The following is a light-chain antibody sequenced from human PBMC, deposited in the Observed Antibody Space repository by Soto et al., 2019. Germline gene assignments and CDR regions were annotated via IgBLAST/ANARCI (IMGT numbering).Light chain of an antibody. CDR2: DAS. CDR1: HNIERW. CDR3: QQFAISTP. V-gene: IGKV1-5*01. Sequence: IKMTQSPSTLSASVGDRVTITCRASHNIERWMAWYQQKPGKAPSLLIFDASTLHSGVPSRFSGSGSGTDFTLTISSLQPDDFATYYCQQFAISTPFGQGTKVDIK. J-gene: IGKJ1*01.